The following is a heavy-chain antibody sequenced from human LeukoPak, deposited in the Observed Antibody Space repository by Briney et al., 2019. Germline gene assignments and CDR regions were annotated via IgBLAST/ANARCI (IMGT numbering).Heavy chain of an antibody. D-gene: IGHD3-10*01. Sequence: PGGSLRLSCVVSGFSISSYAMHWVRQAPGKGLEWVSYITSSGNTIYYADSVKGRLTISRDNAKNSLYLQMNSLRAEDTAVYYCAKLGKTENHYGSGRFSYYYYMDVWGKGTTVTISS. CDR3: AKLGKTENHYGSGRFSYYYYMDV. CDR2: ITSSGNTI. J-gene: IGHJ6*03. V-gene: IGHV3-48*03. CDR1: GFSISSYA.